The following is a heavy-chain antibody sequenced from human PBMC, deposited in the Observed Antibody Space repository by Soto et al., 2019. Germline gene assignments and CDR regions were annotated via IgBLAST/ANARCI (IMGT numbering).Heavy chain of an antibody. J-gene: IGHJ4*02. D-gene: IGHD3-3*01. V-gene: IGHV3-7*03. CDR2: IKPDGSEK. CDR3: ARAEDYDFWSGPPKYFDN. CDR1: GFTFRSYW. Sequence: PGGSLRLSXATSGFTFRSYWMTWVRQAPGKGPEWVANIKPDGSEKQYVDSVKGRFTVSRDNAKKSLDLQMNSLRVEDTAVYYCARAEDYDFWSGPPKYFDNWGQGTQVTVSS.